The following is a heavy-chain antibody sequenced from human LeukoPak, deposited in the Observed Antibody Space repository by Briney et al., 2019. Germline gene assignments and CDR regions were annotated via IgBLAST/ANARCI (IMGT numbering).Heavy chain of an antibody. Sequence: GGSLRLSCAASGFTFSSYSMNWVRQAPGKGLEWVSSISSSSVYIYYADSLKGRFTISRDNAKNSLYLQMSSLRAEDTAVYYCARGSGSYSFNLLGFDPWGQGTLVTVSS. CDR1: GFTFSSYS. J-gene: IGHJ5*02. CDR2: ISSSSVYI. D-gene: IGHD1-26*01. CDR3: ARGSGSYSFNLLGFDP. V-gene: IGHV3-21*01.